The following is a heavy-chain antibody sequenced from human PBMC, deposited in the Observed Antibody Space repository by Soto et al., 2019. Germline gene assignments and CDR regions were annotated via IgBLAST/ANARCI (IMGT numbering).Heavy chain of an antibody. D-gene: IGHD3-9*01. Sequence: SQTLSLTCAISGDSVSSNSAAWNWIRQSPSRGLEWLGRTYYRSKWYNDYAVSVKSRIAINPDTSKNQFSLQLNSVTPEDTAVYYCARGGLGPEDYYYYMDVWGKGTKVTVSS. V-gene: IGHV6-1*01. CDR3: ARGGLGPEDYYYYMDV. J-gene: IGHJ6*03. CDR1: GDSVSSNSAA. CDR2: TYYRSKWYN.